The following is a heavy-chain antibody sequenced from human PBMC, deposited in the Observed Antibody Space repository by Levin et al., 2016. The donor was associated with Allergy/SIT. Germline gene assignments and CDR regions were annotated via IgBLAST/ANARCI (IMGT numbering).Heavy chain of an antibody. CDR2: INPSGGST. V-gene: IGHV1-46*01. CDR3: ARGYSSGWYFFDY. D-gene: IGHD6-19*01. J-gene: IGHJ4*02. CDR1: GYPFTNYY. Sequence: ASVKVSCKASGYPFTNYYMHWVRQAPGQGLEWMGMINPSGGSTSYSQKFQDRVTMTRDTSTSTVYMELTSLRSEDTAVYYCARGYSSGWYFFDYWGQGTLVTVSS.